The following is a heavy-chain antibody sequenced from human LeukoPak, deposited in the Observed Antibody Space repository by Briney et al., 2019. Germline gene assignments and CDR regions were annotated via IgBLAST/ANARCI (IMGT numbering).Heavy chain of an antibody. CDR3: AKPRGEEWLVGLYDAFDI. V-gene: IGHV3-23*01. Sequence: GGSLRLSCAASGFTFSSYAMSWVRQAPGKGLEWVSVISGSDGSTYYADSVKRRFTISRDNSKNTLYLQMNSLRAEDTAVFYCAKPRGEEWLVGLYDAFDIWGQGTMATVSS. CDR2: ISGSDGST. J-gene: IGHJ3*02. D-gene: IGHD6-19*01. CDR1: GFTFSSYA.